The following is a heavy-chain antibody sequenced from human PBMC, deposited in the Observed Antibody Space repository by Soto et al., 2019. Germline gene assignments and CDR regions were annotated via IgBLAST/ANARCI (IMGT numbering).Heavy chain of an antibody. CDR3: ARRGPSDYYDSSGLDY. V-gene: IGHV1-69*13. CDR1: GGTFSSYA. Sequence: SVKVSCKASGGTFSSYAISWVRQAPGQGLEWMGGIIPIFGTANYAQKFQGRVTITADESTSTAYMELSSLRSEDTAVYYCARRGPSDYYDSSGLDYWGQGTLVTVSS. CDR2: IIPIFGTA. J-gene: IGHJ4*02. D-gene: IGHD3-22*01.